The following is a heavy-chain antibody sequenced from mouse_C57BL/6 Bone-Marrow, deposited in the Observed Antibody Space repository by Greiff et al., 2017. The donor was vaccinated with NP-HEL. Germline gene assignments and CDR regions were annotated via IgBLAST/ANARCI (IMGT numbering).Heavy chain of an antibody. CDR3: TRAGRTYYSNYDYAMDY. V-gene: IGHV5-9-1*02. D-gene: IGHD2-5*01. Sequence: EVMLVESGEGLVKPGGSLKLSCAASGFTFSSYAMSWVRQTPEKRLEWVAYISSGGDYIYYADTVKGRFTISRDNARNTLYLQMSSLKSEDTAMYYCTRAGRTYYSNYDYAMDYWGQGTSVTVSS. CDR2: ISSGGDYI. J-gene: IGHJ4*01. CDR1: GFTFSSYA.